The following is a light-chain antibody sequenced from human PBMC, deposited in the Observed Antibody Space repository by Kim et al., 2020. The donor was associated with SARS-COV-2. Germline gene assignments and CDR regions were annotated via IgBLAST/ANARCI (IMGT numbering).Light chain of an antibody. Sequence: VSPGQTASITCSGDKLGDKYACWYQQKPGQSPVLVIYQDSKRPSGIPERFSGSNSGNTATLTISGTQAMDEADYYCQAWDSTHYVFGTRTNVTVL. V-gene: IGLV3-1*01. J-gene: IGLJ1*01. CDR2: QDS. CDR1: KLGDKY. CDR3: QAWDSTHYV.